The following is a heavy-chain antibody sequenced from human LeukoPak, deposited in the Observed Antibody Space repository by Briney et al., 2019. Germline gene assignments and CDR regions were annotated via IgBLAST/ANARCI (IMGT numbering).Heavy chain of an antibody. D-gene: IGHD6-6*01. J-gene: IGHJ3*02. CDR2: ISGSGGST. Sequence: GGSLRLSCAASGFTFSSYAMSWVRQAPGKGLEWVSAISGSGGSTYYADSVKGRFTISRDNSKNTLYLQMNSLRAEDTAVYYCAHSSSPHGYAFDIWGQGTMVTVSS. CDR3: AHSSSPHGYAFDI. V-gene: IGHV3-23*01. CDR1: GFTFSSYA.